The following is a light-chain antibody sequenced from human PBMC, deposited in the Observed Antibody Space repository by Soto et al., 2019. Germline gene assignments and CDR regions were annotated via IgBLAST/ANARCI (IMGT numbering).Light chain of an antibody. J-gene: IGKJ1*01. CDR2: GAS. V-gene: IGKV3-20*01. CDR1: QGVRSD. CDR3: QQYGSSPRT. Sequence: TQSPDTLSVSPGDRATLSCRASQGVRSDLAWYQQKPGQAPRLLIYGASSRATGIPDRFSGSGSGTDFTLTISRLEPEDFAVYYCQQYGSSPRTFGQGTKVDIK.